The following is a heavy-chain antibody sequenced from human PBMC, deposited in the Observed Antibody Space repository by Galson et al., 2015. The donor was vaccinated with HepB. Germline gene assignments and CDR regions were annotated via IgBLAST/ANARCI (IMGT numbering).Heavy chain of an antibody. CDR1: GGSVSSGSYY. CDR2: IFYSGGT. D-gene: IGHD3-22*01. CDR3: AKSYDSSGYCFDY. V-gene: IGHV4-61*01. Sequence: TLSLTCTVSGGSVSSGSYYWSWIRQPPGKGLEWIGYIFYSGGTNYNPSLKSRVTISVDTSKNQFSLKLSSVTAADTAVYYCAKSYDSSGYCFDYWGQGTLVTVSS. J-gene: IGHJ4*02.